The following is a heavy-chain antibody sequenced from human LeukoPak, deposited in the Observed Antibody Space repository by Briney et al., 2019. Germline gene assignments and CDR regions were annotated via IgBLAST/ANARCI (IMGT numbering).Heavy chain of an antibody. CDR3: AKHPESGNFDY. Sequence: GGPLRLSCAASGFTFSSYVMSWVRQAPGKGLEWVSIINTNGRTTYYADSVKGRFTISRDNSKNTLYLQMNSLRAEDTAVYYCAKHPESGNFDYWGRGTLVTVSS. J-gene: IGHJ4*02. CDR1: GFTFSSYV. CDR2: INTNGRTT. D-gene: IGHD1-14*01. V-gene: IGHV3-23*05.